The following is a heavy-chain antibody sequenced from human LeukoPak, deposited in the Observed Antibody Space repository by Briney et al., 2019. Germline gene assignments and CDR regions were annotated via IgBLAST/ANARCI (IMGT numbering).Heavy chain of an antibody. CDR1: GDSISTSIYY. CDR3: ARSYYYDYRQIDY. CDR2: IYYRGNT. D-gene: IGHD3-22*01. Sequence: PSETLSLTCTVSGDSISTSIYYWGWIRQPLGKGLGWLGSIYYRGNTYYNPSLKSRVTISVNTSKNQFSLNLYSVTAADTAVFYCARSYYYDYRQIDYWGQGTLVTVSS. J-gene: IGHJ4*02. V-gene: IGHV4-39*01.